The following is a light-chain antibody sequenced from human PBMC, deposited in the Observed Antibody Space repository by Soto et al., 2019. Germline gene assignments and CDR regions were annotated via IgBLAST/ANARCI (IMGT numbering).Light chain of an antibody. Sequence: SYELTQPPSVSVAPRQTATITCGGNNIGSRSVHWYQQKSGQAPVLVVFDDSDRPSGIPERISGYNSGNTATLTISGVEAGDEADYYCQVWDTTSDHWMFGGGTKLTVL. V-gene: IGLV3-21*02. CDR2: DDS. CDR3: QVWDTTSDHWM. CDR1: NIGSRS. J-gene: IGLJ3*02.